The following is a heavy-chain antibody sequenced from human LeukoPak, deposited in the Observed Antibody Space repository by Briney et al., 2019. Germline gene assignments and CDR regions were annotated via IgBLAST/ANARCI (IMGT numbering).Heavy chain of an antibody. V-gene: IGHV4-39*01. CDR2: IYYSGST. J-gene: IGHJ4*02. CDR3: ARQQDLFGKSDY. Sequence: SHTLSLTCTVSGGSISIISYYCGWVPQPPGKGLGRIGSIYYSGSTYYNPSLKSRVTISVDTSKNQFSLKLSSVTAADTAVYYCARQQDLFGKSDYWGQGTLVTVSS. CDR1: GGSISIISYY. D-gene: IGHD3-3*01.